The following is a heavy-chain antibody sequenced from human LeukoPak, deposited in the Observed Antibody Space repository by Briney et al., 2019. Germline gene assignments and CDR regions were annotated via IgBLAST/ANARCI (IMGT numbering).Heavy chain of an antibody. CDR1: GLTFSDYY. CDR3: ARDNFRDSGRAFDI. D-gene: IGHD4-17*01. CDR2: ISIASHFT. Sequence: GGSLRLSCAASGLTFSDYYMSWIGQAPGKGREWISYISIASHFTKYADSVKGRFTISRDDANKSLYLEMNSLRAEATAVYFCARDNFRDSGRAFDIWGQGTMVAVSS. J-gene: IGHJ3*02. V-gene: IGHV3-11*06.